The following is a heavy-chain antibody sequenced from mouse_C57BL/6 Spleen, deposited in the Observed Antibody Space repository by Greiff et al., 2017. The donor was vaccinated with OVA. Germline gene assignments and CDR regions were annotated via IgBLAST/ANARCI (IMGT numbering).Heavy chain of an antibody. CDR3: ARERITTVVEAYYFDY. Sequence: QVQLQQSGPELVKPGASVKISCKASGYAFSSSWMNWVKQRPGKGLEWIGRIYPGDGDTNYNGKFKGKATLTADKSSSTAYMQLSSLTSGDSAVYFCARERITTVVEAYYFDYWGQGTTLTVSS. D-gene: IGHD1-1*01. CDR2: IYPGDGDT. V-gene: IGHV1-82*01. CDR1: GYAFSSSW. J-gene: IGHJ2*01.